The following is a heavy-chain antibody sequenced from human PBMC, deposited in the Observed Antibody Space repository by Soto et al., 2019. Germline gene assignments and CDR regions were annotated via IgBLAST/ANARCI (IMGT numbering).Heavy chain of an antibody. CDR1: GFTFSSYG. D-gene: IGHD6-19*01. V-gene: IGHV3-33*01. CDR2: IWYDGSNK. J-gene: IGHJ6*02. CDR3: ARDGYGGVAGPADYYGMDV. Sequence: ESGGGVVQPGRSLRLSCAASGFTFSSYGMHWVRQAPGKGLEWVAVIWYDGSNKYYADSVKGRFTISRDNSKNTLYLQMNSLRAEDTAVYYFARDGYGGVAGPADYYGMDVWGQGTTVTVSS.